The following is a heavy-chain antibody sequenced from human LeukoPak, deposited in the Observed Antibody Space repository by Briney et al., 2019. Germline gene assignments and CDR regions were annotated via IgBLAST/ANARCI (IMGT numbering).Heavy chain of an antibody. CDR1: GFTFSSYS. CDR3: ARDPSSDTAMVAASDY. V-gene: IGHV3-21*01. Sequence: GGSLRLSCAASGFTFSSYSMNWVRQAPGKGLEWVSSISSSSSYIYYADSVKGRFTISRDNAKNSLYLQMNSLRAEDTAVYYCARDPSSDTAMVAASDYWGQGTLVTVSS. J-gene: IGHJ4*02. D-gene: IGHD5-18*01. CDR2: ISSSSSYI.